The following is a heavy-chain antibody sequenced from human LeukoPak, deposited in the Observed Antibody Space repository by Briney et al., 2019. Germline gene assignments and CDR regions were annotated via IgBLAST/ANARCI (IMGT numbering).Heavy chain of an antibody. Sequence: ASVKVSCKASGYTFTGYYMHWVRQAPGQGLEWMGWINPNSGGTNYAQKFQGRVTMTRDTSISTAYMELSRPRSDDTAVYYCARVEDRGRITMVRGVTHNWFDPWGQGTLVTVSS. J-gene: IGHJ5*02. D-gene: IGHD3-10*01. CDR1: GYTFTGYY. V-gene: IGHV1-2*02. CDR3: ARVEDRGRITMVRGVTHNWFDP. CDR2: INPNSGGT.